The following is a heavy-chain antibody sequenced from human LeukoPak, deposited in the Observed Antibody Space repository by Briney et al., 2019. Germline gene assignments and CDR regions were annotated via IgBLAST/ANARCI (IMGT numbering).Heavy chain of an antibody. V-gene: IGHV1-69*05. J-gene: IGHJ4*02. Sequence: SSVKVSCKASGGTFNSYAINWVRQAPGQGLEWMGRIIPIFGTTNYAQKFQGRITITSDESTDESTSTAYMELSSLRSDDTALYYCAREQGSSYDYVWGSYRYTSDYWGEGTLVTVSS. CDR2: IIPIFGTT. CDR3: AREQGSSYDYVWGSYRYTSDY. CDR1: GGTFNSYA. D-gene: IGHD3-16*02.